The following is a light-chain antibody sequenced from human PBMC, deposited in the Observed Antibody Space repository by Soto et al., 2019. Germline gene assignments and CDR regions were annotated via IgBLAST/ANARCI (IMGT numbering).Light chain of an antibody. CDR2: GIS. CDR3: QQYGGSTWT. V-gene: IGKV3-20*01. Sequence: EIESTLSAGTLSLSHGDRATLSCRASQSVSSNYLAGYQQTPGQVPRLLIHGISSRGSGVPARFSSGGAGTKVTLPISSLEPEDVAAYYCQQYGGSTWTFGQGTKVDI. CDR1: QSVSSNY. J-gene: IGKJ1*01.